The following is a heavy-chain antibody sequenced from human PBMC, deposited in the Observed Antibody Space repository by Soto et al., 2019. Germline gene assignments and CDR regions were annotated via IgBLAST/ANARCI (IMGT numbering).Heavy chain of an antibody. CDR3: ARSRIAAAGTLDY. J-gene: IGHJ4*02. V-gene: IGHV1-69*02. D-gene: IGHD6-13*01. CDR1: GGTFSSYT. CDR2: IIPILGIA. Sequence: SVKVSCKASGGTFSSYTISWVRQAPGQGLEWMGRIIPILGIANYAQKFQGRVTITADKSTSTAYMELSSLRSEDTAVYYCARSRIAAAGTLDYWGQGTLVTVSS.